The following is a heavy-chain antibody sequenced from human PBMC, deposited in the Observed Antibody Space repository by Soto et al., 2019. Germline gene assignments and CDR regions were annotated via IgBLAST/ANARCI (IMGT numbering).Heavy chain of an antibody. D-gene: IGHD2-21*02. V-gene: IGHV3-30*18. Sequence: QVQLVESGGGEVQPGRSLTISCAASGFTFSTYGMHWVRQTPGKGLEWVAVISSDGTNKFYSDSVKGRFTISRDNFKNTLTLQMNSLRAADTAVYSCAKDLQSYGDYDYYCY. CDR1: GFTFSTYG. CDR3: AKDLQSYGDYDYYCY. CDR2: ISSDGTNK. J-gene: IGHJ6*03.